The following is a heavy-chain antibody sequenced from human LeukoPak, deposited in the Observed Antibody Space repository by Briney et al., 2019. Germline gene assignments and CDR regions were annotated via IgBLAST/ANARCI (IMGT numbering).Heavy chain of an antibody. CDR2: ISASGGNS. CDR3: ARGIGDYDSSGYDFDY. CDR1: GFTFSDSA. Sequence: PGGSLRLSCEASGFTFSDSAMSWVRQASGRGLEWVSLISASGGNSYYADSVKGRFTVSRDSSKNTLYLQMNSLRAEDTAVYYCARGIGDYDSSGYDFDYWGQGTLVTVSS. D-gene: IGHD3-22*01. J-gene: IGHJ4*02. V-gene: IGHV3-23*01.